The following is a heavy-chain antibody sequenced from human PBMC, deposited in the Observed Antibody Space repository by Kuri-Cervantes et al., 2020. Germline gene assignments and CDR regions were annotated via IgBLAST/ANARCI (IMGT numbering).Heavy chain of an antibody. CDR3: ARDSGSGSYYMPSRLGAFDI. Sequence: GSLRLSCSISSGSISTYYWSWIRQPPGKGLEWIGYIYYSGSTNYNPSLKSRVTISVDTSKNQFSLKLSSVTAADTAVYYCARDSGSGSYYMPSRLGAFDIWGQGTMVTVSS. CDR1: SGSISTYY. V-gene: IGHV4-59*01. D-gene: IGHD3-10*01. CDR2: IYYSGST. J-gene: IGHJ3*02.